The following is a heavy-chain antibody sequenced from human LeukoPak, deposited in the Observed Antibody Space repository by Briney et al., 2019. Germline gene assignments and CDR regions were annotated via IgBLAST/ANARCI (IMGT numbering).Heavy chain of an antibody. J-gene: IGHJ3*02. D-gene: IGHD2-2*01. Sequence: GGSLRLSCAASGFSFDDFAMHWVRQVPGKGLEWVSLDNWDGSSTYYADSVKGRFTISRDNGRTSLSLQMNSLRADDTAVYYCATHCSSTSCSLATFDIWGQGTMVTVSS. CDR3: ATHCSSTSCSLATFDI. CDR1: GFSFDDFA. CDR2: DNWDGSST. V-gene: IGHV3-43D*03.